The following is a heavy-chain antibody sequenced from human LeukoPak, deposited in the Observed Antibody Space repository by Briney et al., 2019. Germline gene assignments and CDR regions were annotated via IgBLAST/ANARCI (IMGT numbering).Heavy chain of an antibody. CDR3: AREVGATNAFDI. CDR2: IKQDGREK. CDR1: GFTFSSYG. Sequence: GGSLRLSCAASGFTFSSYGMHWVRQAPGKGLEWVANIKQDGREKYYVDSVKGRFTISRDNAKNSLYLQMNTLRAEDTAVYYCAREVGATNAFDIWGQGTMVTVSS. V-gene: IGHV3-7*04. J-gene: IGHJ3*02. D-gene: IGHD1-26*01.